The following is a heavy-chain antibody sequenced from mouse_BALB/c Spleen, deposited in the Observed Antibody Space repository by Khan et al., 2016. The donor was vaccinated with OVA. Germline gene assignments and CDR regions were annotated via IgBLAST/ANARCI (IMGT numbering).Heavy chain of an antibody. CDR1: GYTFTDYA. Sequence: QVQLQQSGAELVRPGVSVKISCKGSGYTFTDYAMHWVKQSHAKSLEWIGVISTYYGDADYNQQFKGKATMTVDKSSSTAYMELARLTSEDSAIYYCARGGRFAYWGQGTLVTVSA. J-gene: IGHJ3*01. CDR3: ARGGRFAY. V-gene: IGHV1S137*01. D-gene: IGHD3-3*01. CDR2: ISTYYGDA.